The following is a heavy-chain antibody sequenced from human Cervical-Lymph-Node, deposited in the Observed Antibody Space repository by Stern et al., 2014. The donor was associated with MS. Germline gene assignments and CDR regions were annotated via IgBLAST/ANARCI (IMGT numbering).Heavy chain of an antibody. V-gene: IGHV4-39*01. D-gene: IGHD7-27*01. J-gene: IGHJ4*02. Sequence: QVQLQESGPGLVKPSETLSLTCTVSGGSNSMINYYWGWIRQPPGKGLEWIGTIYYSGSTYYNPSLKSRITVSVDTSKNQFSLKLPSVTAADTAIYYCARHLNWDFDYWGQGTLVTVSS. CDR3: ARHLNWDFDY. CDR1: GGSNSMINYY. CDR2: IYYSGST.